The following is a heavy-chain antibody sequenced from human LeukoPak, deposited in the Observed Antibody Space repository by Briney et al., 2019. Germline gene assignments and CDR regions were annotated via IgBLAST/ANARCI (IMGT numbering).Heavy chain of an antibody. D-gene: IGHD3-3*01. V-gene: IGHV3-15*01. J-gene: IGHJ5*02. CDR2: IKSKTDGGTT. CDR3: TTWVRRYDFWSGYWP. Sequence: PGGSLRLSCAASGFTFSNAWMSWVRQAPGKGLEWVGRIKSKTDGGTTDYAAPVKGRFTISRDDSKNTLYLQMNSLKTEDTAVYYCTTWVRRYDFWSGYWPWGQGTLVTVSS. CDR1: GFTFSNAW.